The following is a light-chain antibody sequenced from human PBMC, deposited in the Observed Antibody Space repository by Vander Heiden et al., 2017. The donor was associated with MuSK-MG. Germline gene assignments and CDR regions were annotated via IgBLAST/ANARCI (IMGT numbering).Light chain of an antibody. Sequence: QSALTQSASVSGSPGQSITISCTGTSSDIGSYDFVSWYQQRPGKAPKLIICDVSNRPSGVSDRFSGSKSGNEASLTISGLQDEDEADYFCSSYTSSTTLVFGGGTKLTVL. CDR1: SSDIGSYDF. V-gene: IGLV2-14*01. J-gene: IGLJ2*01. CDR2: DVS. CDR3: SSYTSSTTLV.